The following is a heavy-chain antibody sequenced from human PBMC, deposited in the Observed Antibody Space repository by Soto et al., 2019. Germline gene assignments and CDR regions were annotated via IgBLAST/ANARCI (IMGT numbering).Heavy chain of an antibody. CDR2: INGGTGQT. V-gene: IGHV1-3*01. D-gene: IGHD1-1*01. CDR1: GYTFSTYA. CDR3: ARGKGMEENYYYYGMDI. Sequence: ASVKVSCKASGYTFSTYAMHWVRQAPGQSLEWMGWINGGTGQTRYSQRFQDRVTITRDTSAKTTYMDLTSLRSEDTAVYYCARGKGMEENYYYYGMDIWGQGTTVTVSS. J-gene: IGHJ6*02.